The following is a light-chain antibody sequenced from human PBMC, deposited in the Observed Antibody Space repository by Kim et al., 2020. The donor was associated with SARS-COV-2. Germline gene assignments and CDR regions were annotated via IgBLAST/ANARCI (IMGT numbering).Light chain of an antibody. CDR2: QDS. Sequence: SVSPGQTASITCSGDKLGDKYACWYQQKPGQSPVLVIYQDSKRPSGIPGRFSGSNSGNTATLTFSGTQAMDEADYCCQAWDSSTVVFGGGTQLTVL. J-gene: IGLJ2*01. V-gene: IGLV3-1*01. CDR1: KLGDKY. CDR3: QAWDSSTVV.